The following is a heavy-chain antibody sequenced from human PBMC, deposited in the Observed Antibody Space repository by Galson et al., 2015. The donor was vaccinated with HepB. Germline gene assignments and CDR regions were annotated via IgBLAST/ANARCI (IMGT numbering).Heavy chain of an antibody. Sequence: ETLSLTCTVSGGSISSYYWSWIRQPPGKGLEWIGYIYYSGSTNYNPSLKSRVTISVDTSKNQFSLKLSSVTAADTAVYYCAASYYYYGMDVWGQGTTVTVSS. CDR1: GGSISSYY. CDR3: AASYYYYGMDV. V-gene: IGHV4-59*01. J-gene: IGHJ6*02. CDR2: IYYSGST.